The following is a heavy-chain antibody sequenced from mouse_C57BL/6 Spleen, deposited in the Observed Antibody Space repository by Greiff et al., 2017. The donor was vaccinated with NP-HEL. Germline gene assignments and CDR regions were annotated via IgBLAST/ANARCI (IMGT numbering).Heavy chain of an antibody. CDR3: ARVTTVVEEGYWYFDV. Sequence: EVQLQQSGPELVKPGASVKISCKASGYSFTGYYMHWVKQSSEKSLEWIGEINPSTGGTSYNQKFKGKATLTVDKSSSTAYMQLKSLTSEDSAVYYCARVTTVVEEGYWYFDVWGTGTTVTVSS. CDR1: GYSFTGYY. CDR2: INPSTGGT. J-gene: IGHJ1*03. D-gene: IGHD1-1*01. V-gene: IGHV1-43*01.